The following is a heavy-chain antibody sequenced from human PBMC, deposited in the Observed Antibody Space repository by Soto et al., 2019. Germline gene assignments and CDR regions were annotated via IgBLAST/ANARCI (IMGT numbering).Heavy chain of an antibody. V-gene: IGHV1-69*01. D-gene: IGHD7-27*01. J-gene: IGHJ4*02. Sequence: QVHLVQSAAEVKKPGSSVRVSCTGSGGTFGRNTIVWVRQAPEQGLECMGHIVPIFGTFKYAQKLQGRVTVTADESTTTAYMDLSSLTSEDTAVYFCARDLNWALDYWGQGTLVTVSS. CDR1: GGTFGRNT. CDR3: ARDLNWALDY. CDR2: IVPIFGTF.